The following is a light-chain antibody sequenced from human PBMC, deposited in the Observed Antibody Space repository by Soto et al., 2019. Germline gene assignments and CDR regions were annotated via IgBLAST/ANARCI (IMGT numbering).Light chain of an antibody. V-gene: IGLV3-21*02. J-gene: IGLJ2*01. CDR2: DDN. CDR3: QLWDSSTDHVV. Sequence: SSELTQPPSGSVAPGQTARITCGGNKNGNTGVHWYQQKPGQAPVLVVYDDNDRPSGIPERFSGSNSGNTATLTINRVEAGDEADFYCQLWDSSTDHVVFGGGTKVTVL. CDR1: KNGNTG.